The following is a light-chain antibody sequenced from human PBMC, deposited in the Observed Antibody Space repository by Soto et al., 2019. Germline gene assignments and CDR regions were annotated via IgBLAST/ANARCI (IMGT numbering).Light chain of an antibody. CDR3: QQYNIWPQT. CDR2: GAS. CDR1: QSVSSN. J-gene: IGKJ1*01. V-gene: IGKV3-15*01. Sequence: EIVITQSPATLSFSPGERATLSRRASQSVSSNLAWYQQKPGQAPRLLIYGASTRATGIPARFSGSGSGTEFTLTISSLQSEDFAVYFCQQYNIWPQTFGQGTKVDIK.